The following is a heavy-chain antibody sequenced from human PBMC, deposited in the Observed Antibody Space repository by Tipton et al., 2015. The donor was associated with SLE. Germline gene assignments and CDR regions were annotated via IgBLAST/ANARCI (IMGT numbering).Heavy chain of an antibody. CDR3: AREAGIAVAGTDY. D-gene: IGHD6-19*01. CDR1: GFTFSDYY. V-gene: IGHV3-11*05. Sequence: SLRLSCAASGFTFSDYYMSWIRQAPGKGLEWVSYISSSSSYTNYADSVKGRFTISRDNAKNSLYLQMNSLRAEDTALYYCAREAGIAVAGTDYWGQGTLVTVSS. J-gene: IGHJ4*02. CDR2: ISSSSSYT.